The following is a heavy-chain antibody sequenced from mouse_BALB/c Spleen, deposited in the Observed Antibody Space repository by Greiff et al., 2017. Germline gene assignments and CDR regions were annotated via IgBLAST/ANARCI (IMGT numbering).Heavy chain of an antibody. CDR1: GFTFSSYG. V-gene: IGHV5-6-3*01. CDR3: ARANWDRPAWFAY. J-gene: IGHJ3*01. Sequence: EVQRVESGGGLVQPGGSLKLSCAASGFTFSSYGMSWVRQTPDKRLELVATINSNGGSTYYPDSVKGRFTISRDNAKNTLYLQMSSLKSEDTAMYYCARANWDRPAWFAYWGQGTLVTVSA. D-gene: IGHD4-1*01. CDR2: INSNGGST.